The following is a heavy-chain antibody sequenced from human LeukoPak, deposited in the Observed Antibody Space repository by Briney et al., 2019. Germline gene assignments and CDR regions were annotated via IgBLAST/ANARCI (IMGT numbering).Heavy chain of an antibody. J-gene: IGHJ4*02. CDR1: GFTFSSYS. CDR2: ISSSSSYI. D-gene: IGHD2-8*01. CDR3: ARGGETGMAYYFDY. V-gene: IGHV3-21*01. Sequence: GGSLRLYCAASGFTFSSYSMNWVRQAPGKGLEWVSSISSSSSYIYYADSVKGRFTISRDNAKNSLYLQMNSLRAEDTAVYYCARGGETGMAYYFDYWGQGTLVTVSS.